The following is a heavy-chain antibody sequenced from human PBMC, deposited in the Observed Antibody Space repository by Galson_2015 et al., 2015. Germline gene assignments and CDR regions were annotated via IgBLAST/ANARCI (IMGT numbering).Heavy chain of an antibody. CDR1: GFTFSSYA. CDR2: ISGSGGTT. J-gene: IGHJ4*02. Sequence: SLRLSCAASGFTFSSYAMSWVRQAPGTGLEWVSVISGSGGTTYYADSVKGRFTFSRDNSKNTLYLHMNSLRAEDTAVYYCAKDLLPVWGTYPPDYWGQGTLVTVSS. D-gene: IGHD3-16*02. CDR3: AKDLLPVWGTYPPDY. V-gene: IGHV3-23*01.